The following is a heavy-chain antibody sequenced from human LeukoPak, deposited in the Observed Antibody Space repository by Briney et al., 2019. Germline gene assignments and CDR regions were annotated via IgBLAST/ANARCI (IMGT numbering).Heavy chain of an antibody. Sequence: TGGSLRLSCAASGFTFSSYAMSWVRQAPGKGLEWVSAISGSGGSTYYADSVKGRFTISRDNSKNTLYLQMNSLRAEDTAVYYCAKDRYYDSSLELFDYWGQGTLDTVSS. CDR3: AKDRYYDSSLELFDY. J-gene: IGHJ4*02. CDR2: ISGSGGST. CDR1: GFTFSSYA. D-gene: IGHD3-22*01. V-gene: IGHV3-23*01.